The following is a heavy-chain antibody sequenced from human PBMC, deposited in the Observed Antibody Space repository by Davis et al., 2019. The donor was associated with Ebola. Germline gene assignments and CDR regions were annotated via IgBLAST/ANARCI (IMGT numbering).Heavy chain of an antibody. V-gene: IGHV1-58*01. Sequence: VKVSCKPSGFTFTRAVVQWVRQARGQRLESIGWIVVGSGDTSYAQKFQGRVTITRDMSTSSAYMELNSLTSEDTAVYYCAAGGAGGADNWFDPWGQGTLVTVSS. CDR1: GFTFTRAV. CDR3: AAGGAGGADNWFDP. CDR2: IVVGSGDT. J-gene: IGHJ5*02. D-gene: IGHD4/OR15-4a*01.